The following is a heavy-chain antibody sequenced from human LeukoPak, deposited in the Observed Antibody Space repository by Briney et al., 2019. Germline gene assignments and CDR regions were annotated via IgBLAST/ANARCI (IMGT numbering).Heavy chain of an antibody. CDR3: ARVTPSRYLFDP. J-gene: IGHJ5*02. Sequence: SETLSLTCSVSGVSISSYYWTWIRQSAGKGLEWIGRIYTSGSTNYNPSLKSRVTMSVDTSKNQFSLKLSSVTAADTAVYYCARVTPSRYLFDPWGQGTLVTVSS. D-gene: IGHD4-23*01. V-gene: IGHV4-4*07. CDR2: IYTSGST. CDR1: GVSISSYY.